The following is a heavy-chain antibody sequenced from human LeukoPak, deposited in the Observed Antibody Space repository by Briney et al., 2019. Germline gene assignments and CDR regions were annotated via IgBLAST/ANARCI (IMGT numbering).Heavy chain of an antibody. D-gene: IGHD6-13*01. V-gene: IGHV4-4*07. CDR2: IHGTGGT. CDR3: AKDGSSWPFFDS. CDR1: GGSIIGYY. Sequence: PSETLSLTCTVSGGSIIGYYRSWIRQPAGKGLEWIGRIHGTGGTDYNPSLKSRVTMSVDTSKNQFSLKLTSVTAADTAVYYCAKDGSSWPFFDSWGQGTLVTVSS. J-gene: IGHJ4*02.